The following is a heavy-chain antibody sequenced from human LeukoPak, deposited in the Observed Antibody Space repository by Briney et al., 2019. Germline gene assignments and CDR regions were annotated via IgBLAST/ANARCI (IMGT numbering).Heavy chain of an antibody. Sequence: GGSLRLSCAASRFTFSNYPMHWVRQAPGKGLEWVAVISYDGSNKYYADSVKGRFTISRDNSKNTLYLQMNSLRAEDTAVYYCAREWSLYYYGSGGPDYFDYWGQGTLVTVSS. V-gene: IGHV3-30-3*01. CDR3: AREWSLYYYGSGGPDYFDY. CDR2: ISYDGSNK. D-gene: IGHD3-10*01. J-gene: IGHJ4*02. CDR1: RFTFSNYP.